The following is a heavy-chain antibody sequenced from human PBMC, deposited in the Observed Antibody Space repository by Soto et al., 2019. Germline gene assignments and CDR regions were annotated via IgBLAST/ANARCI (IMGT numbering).Heavy chain of an antibody. D-gene: IGHD5-18*01. CDR2: IYTSGST. Sequence: SETLSLTCTVSGGSISSYYWSWTRQPAGKRLEWIGRIYTSGSTNYNPSLKSRVTMSVDTSKNQFSLKLSSVTAADTAVHYCASFRGYSYGYQGGWFDPWGQGTPVTVSS. J-gene: IGHJ5*02. CDR1: GGSISSYY. V-gene: IGHV4-4*07. CDR3: ASFRGYSYGYQGGWFDP.